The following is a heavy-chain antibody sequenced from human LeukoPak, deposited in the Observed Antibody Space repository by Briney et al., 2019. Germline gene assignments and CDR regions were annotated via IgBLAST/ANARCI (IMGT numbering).Heavy chain of an antibody. CDR1: GHTFTNYY. J-gene: IGHJ6*02. V-gene: IGHV1-18*04. Sequence: GASVKVSCKASGHTFTNYYMHWVRQAPGQGLEWMGWISAYNGDTNYAQKLQGRITMTTDTSTSTAYMELRSLRSDDTAVYYCARDVRVYGRDGYNFYGMDVWGQGTTVTVSS. CDR3: ARDVRVYGRDGYNFYGMDV. D-gene: IGHD5-24*01. CDR2: ISAYNGDT.